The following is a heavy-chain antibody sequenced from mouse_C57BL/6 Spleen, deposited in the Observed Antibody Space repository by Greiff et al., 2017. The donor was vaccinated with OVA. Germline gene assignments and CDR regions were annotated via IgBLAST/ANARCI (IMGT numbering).Heavy chain of an antibody. Sequence: QVQLQQSGAELVRPGASVTLSCKASGYTFTDYEMHWVKQTPVHGLEWIGAIDPETGGTAYNQKFKGKAILTADKSSSTAYMELRSLTSEDSAVYYCTRHGSSYAWFAYWGQGTLVTVSA. V-gene: IGHV1-15*01. CDR2: IDPETGGT. J-gene: IGHJ3*01. D-gene: IGHD1-1*01. CDR3: TRHGSSYAWFAY. CDR1: GYTFTDYE.